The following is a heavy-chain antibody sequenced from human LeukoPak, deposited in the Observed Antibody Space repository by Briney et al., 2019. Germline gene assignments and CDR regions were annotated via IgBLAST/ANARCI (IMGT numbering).Heavy chain of an antibody. D-gene: IGHD3-22*01. V-gene: IGHV3-9*01. CDR2: ISWNSGSI. Sequence: GGSLRLSCAASGFTFDDYAMHWVRQAPGKGLEWVSGISWNSGSIGCADSVKGRFTISRDNAKNSLYLQMNSLRAEDTAVYYCARARYDSSGHPDAFDIWGQGTMVTVSS. J-gene: IGHJ3*02. CDR1: GFTFDDYA. CDR3: ARARYDSSGHPDAFDI.